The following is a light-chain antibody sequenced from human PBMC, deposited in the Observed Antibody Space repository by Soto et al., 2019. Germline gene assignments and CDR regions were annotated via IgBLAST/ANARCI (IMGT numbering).Light chain of an antibody. CDR1: SSDVGNYNL. V-gene: IGLV2-23*01. CDR2: EGS. Sequence: QSALTQPASVSGSPGQSITISCTGTSSDVGNYNLVSWYQQHPGKAPKLMIYEGSKRPSGVSNRFSGSKSGNTASLTISGLQAEDEAYYYCCSYAGSTTSRVLFGGGTKLTVL. CDR3: CSYAGSTTSRVL. J-gene: IGLJ2*01.